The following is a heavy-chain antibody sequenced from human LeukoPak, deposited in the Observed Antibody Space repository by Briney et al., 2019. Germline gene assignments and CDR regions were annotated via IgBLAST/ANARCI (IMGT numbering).Heavy chain of an antibody. J-gene: IGHJ4*02. V-gene: IGHV1-69*05. D-gene: IGHD3-10*01. CDR3: ASYKSYYGSGTHFDY. Sequence: SVKVPCKASGGTFSSYAISWVRQAPGQGLEWMGRIIPIFGTANYAQKFQGRVTITTDESTSTAYMELSSLRSEDTAVYYCASYKSYYGSGTHFDYWGQGTLVTVSS. CDR1: GGTFSSYA. CDR2: IIPIFGTA.